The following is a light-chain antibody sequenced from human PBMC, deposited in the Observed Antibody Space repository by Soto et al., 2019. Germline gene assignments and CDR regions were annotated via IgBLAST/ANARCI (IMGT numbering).Light chain of an antibody. J-gene: IGLJ2*01. Sequence: QSALTQPASVSGSPGQSITISCTGTSSDVGSYNVVSWYQQHPGKAPKLMISEDSKRPSGVSNRFSGSKSGNTASLTISGLQAEDEADYYCSSYRGSSTLTFGGGTKLTVL. V-gene: IGLV2-14*02. CDR1: SSDVGSYNV. CDR2: EDS. CDR3: SSYRGSSTLT.